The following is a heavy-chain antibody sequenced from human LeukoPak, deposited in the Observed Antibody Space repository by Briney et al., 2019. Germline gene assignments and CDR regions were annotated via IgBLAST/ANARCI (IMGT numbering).Heavy chain of an antibody. CDR2: ISSSSSTI. CDR3: ARAPAPRHCTSTSCPRGPFDY. D-gene: IGHD2-2*01. CDR1: GFTFSSYS. Sequence: GGSLRLSCAASGFTFSSYSMNWVRQAPGKGLEWVSYISSSSSTIYYADSVKGRFTISRDNAKNSLYLQMNSLRDEDTAVYYCARAPAPRHCTSTSCPRGPFDYWGQGTLVTVSS. V-gene: IGHV3-48*02. J-gene: IGHJ4*02.